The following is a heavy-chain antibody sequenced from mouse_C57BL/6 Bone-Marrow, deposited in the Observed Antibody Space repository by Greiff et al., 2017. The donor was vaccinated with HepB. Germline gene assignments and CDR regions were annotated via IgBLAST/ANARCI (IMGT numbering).Heavy chain of an antibody. CDR3: ARHYGSSPFAMDY. D-gene: IGHD1-1*01. J-gene: IGHJ4*01. Sequence: EVKLMESGAELVKPGASVKLSCTASGFNIKDYYMHWVKQRTEQGLEWIGRIDPEDGETKYAPKFQGKATITADTSSNTAYLQLSSLTSEDTAVYYCARHYGSSPFAMDYWGQGTSVTVSS. V-gene: IGHV14-2*01. CDR2: IDPEDGET. CDR1: GFNIKDYY.